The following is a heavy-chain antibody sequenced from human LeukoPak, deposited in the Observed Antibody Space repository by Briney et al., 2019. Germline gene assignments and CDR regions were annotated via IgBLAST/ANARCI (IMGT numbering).Heavy chain of an antibody. J-gene: IGHJ4*02. D-gene: IGHD3-16*01. Sequence: SVKVSCKASGYTFTGYYMHWVRQAPGQGLEWMGGIIPIFGTANYAQKFQGRVTITADESTSTAYMELSSLRSEDTAVYYCARDQGGSPGDYWGQGTLVTVSS. V-gene: IGHV1-69*13. CDR1: GYTFTGYY. CDR3: ARDQGGSPGDY. CDR2: IIPIFGTA.